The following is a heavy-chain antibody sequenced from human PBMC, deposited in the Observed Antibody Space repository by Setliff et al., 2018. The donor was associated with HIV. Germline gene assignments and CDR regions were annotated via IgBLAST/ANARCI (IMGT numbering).Heavy chain of an antibody. CDR1: GASISSGGYA. Sequence: SETLSLTCTVSGASISSGGYAWSWIRQHPGKGLEWIGYIYYNGNDYYNPSLERRVTISINTSKNQFSLKMTSVTAADRAVYYCVRGSIGLGSYRNAYYFDFWGQGVLVTVSS. V-gene: IGHV4-31*03. D-gene: IGHD1-26*01. CDR3: VRGSIGLGSYRNAYYFDF. CDR2: IYYNGND. J-gene: IGHJ4*02.